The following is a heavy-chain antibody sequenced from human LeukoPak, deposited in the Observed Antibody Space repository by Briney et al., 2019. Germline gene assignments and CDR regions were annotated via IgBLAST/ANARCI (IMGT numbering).Heavy chain of an antibody. V-gene: IGHV3-48*03. Sequence: LAGGSLRLSCAASGFTFSSYEMNWVRQAPGKGLEWVSYISSSGSTIYYANSVKGRFTISRDNSKNTLYLQMNSLRAEDTAVYYCAKDSALIVGATHPGGNYYYYGMDVWGQGTTVTVSS. CDR3: AKDSALIVGATHPGGNYYYYGMDV. D-gene: IGHD1-26*01. J-gene: IGHJ6*02. CDR1: GFTFSSYE. CDR2: ISSSGSTI.